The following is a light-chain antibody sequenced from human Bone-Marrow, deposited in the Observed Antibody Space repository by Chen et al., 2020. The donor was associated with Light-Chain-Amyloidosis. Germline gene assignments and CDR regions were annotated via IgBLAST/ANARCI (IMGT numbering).Light chain of an antibody. J-gene: IGLJ2*01. CDR1: DLPTKY. Sequence: SYELTQPPSVSVSPGQTLRITCSGDDLPTKYAYWYQQKPGQAPVLVIHRDTERPSGISERFSGSSSGTTATLTISGVQAEDEAAYHCQSADSIGTYEVIFGGGTKLTVL. CDR3: QSADSIGTYEVI. V-gene: IGLV3-25*03. CDR2: RDT.